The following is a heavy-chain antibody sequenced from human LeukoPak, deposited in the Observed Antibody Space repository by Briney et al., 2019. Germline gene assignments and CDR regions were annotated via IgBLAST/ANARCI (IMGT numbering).Heavy chain of an antibody. CDR2: IWFDGSNK. Sequence: GGSLRLSCVASGFSFSSYGMHWVRQAPGKGLEWVAVIWFDGSNKYYADSVKGRFTISRDNSKNTLYLQMNSLRAEDTAVYYCARDRVWVRGAFDIWGQGTMVTVSS. D-gene: IGHD3-10*01. V-gene: IGHV3-33*01. J-gene: IGHJ3*02. CDR1: GFSFSSYG. CDR3: ARDRVWVRGAFDI.